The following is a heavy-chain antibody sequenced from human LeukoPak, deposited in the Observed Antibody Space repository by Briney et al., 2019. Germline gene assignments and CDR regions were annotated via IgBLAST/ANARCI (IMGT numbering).Heavy chain of an antibody. CDR1: GGTFSSYA. CDR2: IIPIFGTA. V-gene: IGHV1-69*06. Sequence: ASVKVSCKASGGTFSSYAISWVRQAPGQGLEWMGGIIPIFGTANYAQKFQGRVTITADKSTSTAYMELSSLRSEDTAVYYCAREYDSSGYYGNWFDPWGQGTLVTVSS. D-gene: IGHD3-22*01. CDR3: AREYDSSGYYGNWFDP. J-gene: IGHJ5*02.